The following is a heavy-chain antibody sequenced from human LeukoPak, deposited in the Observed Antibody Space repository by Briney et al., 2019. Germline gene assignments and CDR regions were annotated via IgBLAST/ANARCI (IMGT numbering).Heavy chain of an antibody. CDR3: AGSGYSYGYY. CDR2: IIPICGTA. J-gene: IGHJ4*02. Sequence: GSSVKVSCKASGGAFISYAISWVRQAPGQGLEWMGVIIPICGTANYAQKFQGRVTMTADESTSTDYMVLSSRSSEDTAVYYGAGSGYSYGYYWGQGTLVTVSS. D-gene: IGHD5-18*01. V-gene: IGHV1-69*01. CDR1: GGAFISYA.